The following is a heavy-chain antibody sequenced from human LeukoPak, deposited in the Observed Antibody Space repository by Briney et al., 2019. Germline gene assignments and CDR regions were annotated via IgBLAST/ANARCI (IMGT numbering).Heavy chain of an antibody. Sequence: GRSLRLSCAASGCTFSSYGMHWVRQAPGKGLEWVAVIWYDGSNKYYADSVKGRFTISRDNSKNTLYLQMNSLRAEDTAVYYCAKVGRGYHNYDAFDIWGQGTMVTVSS. V-gene: IGHV3-33*06. D-gene: IGHD3-9*01. CDR1: GCTFSSYG. J-gene: IGHJ3*02. CDR2: IWYDGSNK. CDR3: AKVGRGYHNYDAFDI.